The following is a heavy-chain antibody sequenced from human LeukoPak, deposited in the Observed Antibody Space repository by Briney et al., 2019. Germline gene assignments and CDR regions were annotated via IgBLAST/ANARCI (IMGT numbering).Heavy chain of an antibody. D-gene: IGHD3-22*01. Sequence: GGSLRLSCAASGFTFSSYWMHWVRQVPGKGLESVSRSNSDGRSTTYAYSVKGRLTISRDNAKNTLYLQMNSLRAEDTAVYYCARSFYESSGYYLGYWGQGTLVTVSS. CDR2: SNSDGRST. J-gene: IGHJ4*02. CDR3: ARSFYESSGYYLGY. CDR1: GFTFSSYW. V-gene: IGHV3-74*03.